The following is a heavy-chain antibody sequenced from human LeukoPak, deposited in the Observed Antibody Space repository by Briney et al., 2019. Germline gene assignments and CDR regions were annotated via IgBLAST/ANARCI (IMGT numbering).Heavy chain of an antibody. Sequence: SETLSLTCTVSGGSISSYYWSWIRQPPGKGLEWIGYIYYSGSTNYNPSLKSRVTISVDTSKNQFSLKLSSVTAADTAVYYCARRAGVAARPPYYFGYWGQGTLVTVSS. CDR1: GGSISSYY. CDR3: ARRAGVAARPPYYFGY. V-gene: IGHV4-59*08. J-gene: IGHJ4*02. CDR2: IYYSGST. D-gene: IGHD6-6*01.